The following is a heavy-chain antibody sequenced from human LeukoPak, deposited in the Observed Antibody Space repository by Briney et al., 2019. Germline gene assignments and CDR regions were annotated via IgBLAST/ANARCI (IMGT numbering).Heavy chain of an antibody. Sequence: PGGSLRLSCAASGFTFSSYGMHWVRQAPGKGLEWVAFIRYDGSNKYYADSVKGRFTISRDNAKSSLYLQMNCLRAEDTALYYCAREETWYYDFWSEVGTRGYYYYYMDVWGKGTTVTVSS. V-gene: IGHV3-30*02. CDR1: GFTFSSYG. CDR3: AREETWYYDFWSEVGTRGYYYYYMDV. J-gene: IGHJ6*03. D-gene: IGHD3-3*01. CDR2: IRYDGSNK.